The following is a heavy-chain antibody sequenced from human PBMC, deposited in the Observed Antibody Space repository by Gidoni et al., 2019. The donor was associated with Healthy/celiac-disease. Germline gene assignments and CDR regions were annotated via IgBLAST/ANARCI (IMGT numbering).Heavy chain of an antibody. CDR2: IYSGGST. CDR3: ATAPPGPYGSGSYYNNFYYYYGMDV. D-gene: IGHD3-10*01. CDR1: GFTVSSNY. Sequence: EVQLVETGGGLIQPGGSLRLSCAASGFTVSSNYMSWVRQAPGKGLECVSVIYSGGSTYYADSVKGRFTISRDNSKNTLYLQMNSLRAEDTAVYYCATAPPGPYGSGSYYNNFYYYYGMDVWGQGTTVTVSS. J-gene: IGHJ6*02. V-gene: IGHV3-53*02.